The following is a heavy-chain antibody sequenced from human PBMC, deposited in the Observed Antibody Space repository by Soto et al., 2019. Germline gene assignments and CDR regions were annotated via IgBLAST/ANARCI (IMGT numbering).Heavy chain of an antibody. CDR1: GFSLNSRGVG. D-gene: IGHD1-26*01. CDR2: IYWDEDK. CDR3: ARGSAFIGLDY. J-gene: IGHJ4*02. Sequence: GSGPTLVNPTQTLTLTCTFSGFSLNSRGVGVGWIRQPPGKALEWLALIYWDEDKHFSPSLKSRLTLTTDTSKNQVVLTMTNMDPEDTAIYYCARGSAFIGLDYWGQGTPVTVSS. V-gene: IGHV2-5*02.